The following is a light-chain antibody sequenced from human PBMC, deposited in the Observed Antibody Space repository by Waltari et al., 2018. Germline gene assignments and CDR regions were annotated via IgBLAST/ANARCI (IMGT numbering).Light chain of an antibody. J-gene: IGKJ1*01. CDR3: LQHNTYPRT. V-gene: IGKV1-17*01. CDR2: GAS. Sequence: DIQMTQSPSSLSASVGDRVTITCRASQGIRNDLVWYQQKSGEAPRRLIYGASTLQSGVPSRFSGSASGAEFTLTISSLQPEDFATYFCLQHNTYPRTFGQGTKEEIK. CDR1: QGIRND.